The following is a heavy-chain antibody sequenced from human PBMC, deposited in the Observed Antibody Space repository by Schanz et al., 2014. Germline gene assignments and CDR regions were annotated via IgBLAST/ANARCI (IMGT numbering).Heavy chain of an antibody. CDR3: ARDQSPYTNSSDVRYFDY. V-gene: IGHV1-2*04. J-gene: IGHJ4*02. CDR1: GGTFSRLT. D-gene: IGHD6-6*01. Sequence: QVQLVQSGAEVKKPGSSMKVSCKASGGTFSRLTFSWVRQAPGQGLEWMGWINPNSGTTNYAQKFQGWVTMTRDTSISTAYMELSRLKSDDTAVYYCARDQSPYTNSSDVRYFDYWGQGTLVTVSS. CDR2: INPNSGTT.